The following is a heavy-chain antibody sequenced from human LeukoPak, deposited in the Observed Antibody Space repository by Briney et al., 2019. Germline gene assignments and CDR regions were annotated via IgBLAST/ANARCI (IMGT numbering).Heavy chain of an antibody. Sequence: PGGSLRLSCAASGFTFSSYAMSWVRQAPGKGLEWVSAISGSGGSTYYADSVKGRFTISRDNSKNTLYLQMNSLTAEDTAVYYCAKVSIKQQLAHTFDYWGQGTLVTVSS. CDR1: GFTFSSYA. V-gene: IGHV3-23*01. J-gene: IGHJ4*02. CDR2: ISGSGGST. D-gene: IGHD6-13*01. CDR3: AKVSIKQQLAHTFDY.